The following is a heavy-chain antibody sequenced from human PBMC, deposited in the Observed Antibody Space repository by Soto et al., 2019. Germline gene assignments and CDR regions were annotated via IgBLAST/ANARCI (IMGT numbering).Heavy chain of an antibody. Sequence: PSGSLSLTCTVSGGSISKEYWSWIRQPPGKGLEWIGYIHYSGNTKYNPSLKSRVTISADTSKNQFSLKLSSVTAADTAVYYCAGGHYDFWSGYFATIDYWGQGTLVTVSS. CDR3: AGGHYDFWSGYFATIDY. CDR2: IHYSGNT. V-gene: IGHV4-59*08. D-gene: IGHD3-3*01. J-gene: IGHJ4*02. CDR1: GGSISKEY.